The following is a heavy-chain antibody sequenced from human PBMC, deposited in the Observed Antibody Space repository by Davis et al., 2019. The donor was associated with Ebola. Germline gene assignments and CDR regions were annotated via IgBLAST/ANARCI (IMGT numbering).Heavy chain of an antibody. V-gene: IGHV4-59*12. J-gene: IGHJ5*02. Sequence: SQTLSLTCAVYGGSFSGYYWSWIRQPPGKGLEWIGYIYYSGSTNYNPSLKSRVTISVDTSKNQFSLKLSSVTAADTAVYYCARTAFWSGYYNNWFDPWGQGTLVTVSS. D-gene: IGHD3-3*01. CDR3: ARTAFWSGYYNNWFDP. CDR2: IYYSGST. CDR1: GGSFSGYY.